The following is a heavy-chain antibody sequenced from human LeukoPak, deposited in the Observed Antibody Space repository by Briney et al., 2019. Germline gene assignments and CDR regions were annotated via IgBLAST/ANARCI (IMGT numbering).Heavy chain of an antibody. D-gene: IGHD2-15*01. CDR2: FSSDGSYI. CDR1: GFTFSSYS. J-gene: IGHJ4*02. V-gene: IGHV3-21*01. CDR3: ARGVGLLLPGVFDY. Sequence: GGSLRLSCAASGFTFSSYSMNWLRQAPGKGLEWVSSFSSDGSYIYYADSVKGRFSISRDTAKNSLYLQMNSLRAEDTALYYCARGVGLLLPGVFDYWGQATLVTVSS.